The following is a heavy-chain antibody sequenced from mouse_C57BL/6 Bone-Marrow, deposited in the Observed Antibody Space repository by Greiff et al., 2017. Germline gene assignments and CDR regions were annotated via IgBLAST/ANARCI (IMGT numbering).Heavy chain of an antibody. D-gene: IGHD2-1*01. CDR1: GFNIKDYY. CDR3: RGGNYDYFDY. V-gene: IGHV14-1*01. Sequence: VQLKASGAELVRPGASVKLSCTASGFNIKDYYMHWVKQRPEQGLEWIGRIDPEDGDTEYAPKFQGKATMTADTSSNTAYLQLSSLTSDDTAVYYCRGGNYDYFDYWGQGTTLTVSS. CDR2: IDPEDGDT. J-gene: IGHJ2*01.